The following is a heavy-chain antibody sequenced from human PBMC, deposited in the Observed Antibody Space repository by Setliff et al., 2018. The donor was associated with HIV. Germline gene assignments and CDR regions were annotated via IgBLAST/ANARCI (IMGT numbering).Heavy chain of an antibody. D-gene: IGHD3-9*01. CDR1: GFTLSSYA. J-gene: IGHJ3*01. V-gene: IGHV3-23*01. CDR3: AKGTNYDILTGYHAFDV. Sequence: PGGSLRLSCAASGFTLSSYAMTWVRQAPGKGLEWVSAISGGGDRTYHADSVRGRFTISRDNSKNTLFLEMNSLRADDTAVYYCAKGTNYDILTGYHAFDVWGQGTMVTVSS. CDR2: ISGGGDRT.